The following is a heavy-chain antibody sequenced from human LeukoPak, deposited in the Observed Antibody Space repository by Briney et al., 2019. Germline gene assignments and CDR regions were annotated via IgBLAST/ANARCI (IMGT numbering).Heavy chain of an antibody. Sequence: GGSLRLSCAASGFTFSSYWMSWVRQAPGKGLEWVANIKQDGSEKYYVDSVKGRFTISRDNAKNSLYLQMNSLRAEDTAVYYCARDRGYYDFWSGSFDDAFDIWGQGTMVTVSS. CDR3: ARDRGYYDFWSGSFDDAFDI. D-gene: IGHD3-3*01. CDR2: IKQDGSEK. CDR1: GFTFSSYW. V-gene: IGHV3-7*01. J-gene: IGHJ3*02.